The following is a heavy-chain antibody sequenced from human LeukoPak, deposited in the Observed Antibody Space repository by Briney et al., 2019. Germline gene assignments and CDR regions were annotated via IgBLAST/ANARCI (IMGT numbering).Heavy chain of an antibody. J-gene: IGHJ4*02. Sequence: PSETLSLTCTVSGGSISSYYWSWIPQPPGKGLEWIGYIYYSGSTNYNPSLKSLVTISVDTSKNQFSLKLSSVTAADTAVYYCAGAQKLPQYYFDYWGQGTLVTVSS. D-gene: IGHD2-15*01. CDR1: GGSISSYY. V-gene: IGHV4-59*01. CDR2: IYYSGST. CDR3: AGAQKLPQYYFDY.